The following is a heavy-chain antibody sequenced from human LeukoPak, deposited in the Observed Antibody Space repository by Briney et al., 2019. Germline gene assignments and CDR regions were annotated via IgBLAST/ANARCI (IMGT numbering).Heavy chain of an antibody. CDR3: ARSSSSGYAYYFDY. CDR1: GFTFSSYA. V-gene: IGHV3-30*04. Sequence: GGSLRLSCTASGFTFSSYAMHWVRQAPGKGLECVAFISDDGTNTYYADSVKGRFTISRDNSKNTLYLQMDSLRAEDTALYYCARSSSSGYAYYFDYWGQGTLVTVSS. J-gene: IGHJ4*02. CDR2: ISDDGTNT. D-gene: IGHD6-19*01.